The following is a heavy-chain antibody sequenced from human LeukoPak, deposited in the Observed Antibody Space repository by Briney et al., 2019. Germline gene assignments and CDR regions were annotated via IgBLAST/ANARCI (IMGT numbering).Heavy chain of an antibody. CDR3: ARVGGSGWYGGFDY. CDR1: GFTFSSYA. Sequence: GGSLRLSCAASGFTFSSYAMHWVRQAPGKGLEWVAVISYDGSNKYYADSVKGRFTISRDNSKNTLYLQMNSLRAEDTAVYYCARVGGSGWYGGFDYWGQGTLVTVSS. J-gene: IGHJ4*02. CDR2: ISYDGSNK. V-gene: IGHV3-30-3*01. D-gene: IGHD6-19*01.